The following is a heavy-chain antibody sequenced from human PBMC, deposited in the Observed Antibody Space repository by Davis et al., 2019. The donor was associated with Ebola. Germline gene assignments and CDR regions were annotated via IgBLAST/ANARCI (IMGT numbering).Heavy chain of an antibody. Sequence: PGGSLRLSCAASGFTFSSYSMNWVRQAPGKGLAWVSAISGSGGSTYYADSVKGRFTSSRDNAKNSVYLQMNSLRVEDTAVYYCARDWAGLDVWGRGTTVTVSS. CDR1: GFTFSSYS. J-gene: IGHJ6*04. D-gene: IGHD3-16*01. V-gene: IGHV3-21*01. CDR2: ISGSGGST. CDR3: ARDWAGLDV.